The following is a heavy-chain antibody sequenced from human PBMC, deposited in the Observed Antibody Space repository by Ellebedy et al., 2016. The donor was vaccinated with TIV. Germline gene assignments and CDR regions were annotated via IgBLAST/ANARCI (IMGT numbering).Heavy chain of an antibody. CDR1: GVSVSSNTAT. CDR2: TYYRSKWYS. CDR3: ARSAYYMEWLDP. V-gene: IGHV6-1*01. J-gene: IGHJ5*01. D-gene: IGHD2/OR15-2a*01. Sequence: SQTLSLTCXISGVSVSSNTATWNWIRQSPSRGLEWLGRTYYRSKWYSDYAPSVKRRITVNADTSMSQVSLHLNSASPEDTAVYYCARSAYYMEWLDPWGQGTLVTVSS.